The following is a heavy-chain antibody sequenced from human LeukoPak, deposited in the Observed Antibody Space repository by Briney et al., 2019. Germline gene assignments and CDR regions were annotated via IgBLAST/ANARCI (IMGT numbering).Heavy chain of an antibody. V-gene: IGHV3-7*01. J-gene: IGHJ4*02. CDR3: ARDSGYCDNINCHHFDY. CDR2: IKQDGSEK. CDR1: GFTFSRYW. D-gene: IGHD3-22*01. Sequence: GGSLRLSCAASGFTFSRYWMSWVRQAPGKGLEWVANIKQDGSEKYYVDSVKGRFTISRDNAKNSLYLQMNSLRAEDTAVYYCARDSGYCDNINCHHFDYWGQGTLVTVSS.